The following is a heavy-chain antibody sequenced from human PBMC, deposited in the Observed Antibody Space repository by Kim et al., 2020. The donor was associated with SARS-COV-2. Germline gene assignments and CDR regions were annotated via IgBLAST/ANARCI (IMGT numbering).Heavy chain of an antibody. D-gene: IGHD3-22*01. CDR2: IYTIGST. Sequence: SETLSLTCTVSGGSISSGSYYWSWIRQPAGKGLEWIGRIYTIGSTNYNPSLKSRVTISVDTSKNQFSLKLSSVTAADTAVYYCAGRDYYDSSGYLSWGQGTLVTVSS. CDR1: GGSISSGSYY. V-gene: IGHV4-61*02. J-gene: IGHJ4*02. CDR3: AGRDYYDSSGYLS.